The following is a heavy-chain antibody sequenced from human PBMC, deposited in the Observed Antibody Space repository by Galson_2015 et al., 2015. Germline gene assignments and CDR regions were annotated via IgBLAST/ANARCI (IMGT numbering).Heavy chain of an antibody. D-gene: IGHD3-22*01. J-gene: IGHJ6*03. CDR3: ARKITIYDSSGYYSTHMDV. Sequence: SLRLSCAASGFTFSSYWMSWVRQAPGKGLEWVANIKQDGSEKYYVDSVKGRFTISRDNAKNSLYLQMNSLRAEDTAVYYCARKITIYDSSGYYSTHMDVWGKGTTVTVSS. V-gene: IGHV3-7*01. CDR2: IKQDGSEK. CDR1: GFTFSSYW.